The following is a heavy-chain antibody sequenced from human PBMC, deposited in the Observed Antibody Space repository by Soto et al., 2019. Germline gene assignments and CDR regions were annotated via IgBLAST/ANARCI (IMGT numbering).Heavy chain of an antibody. CDR3: AKGGVVVVPDMDV. J-gene: IGHJ6*03. CDR1: GFTFSSYS. V-gene: IGHV3-23*01. Sequence: QPGGSLRLSCAASGFTFSSYSMSWVRQAPGKGPEWVSAISGSGANTYYADSVKGRFTISRDNSKNTLYLQINSLRAEDTAVYYCAKGGVVVVPDMDVWGKGTTVTVSS. D-gene: IGHD2-2*01. CDR2: ISGSGANT.